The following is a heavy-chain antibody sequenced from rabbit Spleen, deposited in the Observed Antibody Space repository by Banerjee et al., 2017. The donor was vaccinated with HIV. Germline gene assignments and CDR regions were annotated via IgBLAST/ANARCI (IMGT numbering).Heavy chain of an antibody. CDR2: IDAGSSGFT. CDR1: GFSFSSSYY. D-gene: IGHD4-1*01. J-gene: IGHJ4*01. CDR3: ARDLAGVIGWKFNL. Sequence: QSLEESGGDMVKPGASLTLTCTASGFSFSSSYYMCWVRQAPGKGLEWIACIDAGSSGFTDFASWAKGRFTISKTASTTVTLQMTSLTAADTATYFCARDLAGVIGWKFNLWGPGTLVTVS. V-gene: IGHV1S40*01.